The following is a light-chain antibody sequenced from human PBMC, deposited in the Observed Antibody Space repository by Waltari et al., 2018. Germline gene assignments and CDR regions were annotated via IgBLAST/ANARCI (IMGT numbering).Light chain of an antibody. Sequence: QSALTQPASVSESPGQSITISCTGTSSDVGGYYFVSWYQQSGNAPRLTIDEDTKRPSGVSVRFAGSKSGSTASLTISGLQAEDEADYYCCSYAGGATWLFGGGTKLTVL. J-gene: IGLJ2*01. V-gene: IGLV2-23*01. CDR1: SSDVGGYYF. CDR3: CSYAGGATWL. CDR2: EDT.